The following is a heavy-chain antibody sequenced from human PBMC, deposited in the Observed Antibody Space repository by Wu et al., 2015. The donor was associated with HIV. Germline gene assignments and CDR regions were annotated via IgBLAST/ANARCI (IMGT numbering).Heavy chain of an antibody. D-gene: IGHD1-26*01. CDR2: IIPMFGTA. CDR1: GGIFSSYG. V-gene: IGHV1-69*13. CDR3: RERSGSYIPFDY. J-gene: IGHJ4*02. Sequence: QVQLVQSGAEVKKPGSSVKVSCKASGGIFSSYGISWVRQAPGQGLEWMGRIIPMFGTADYAQKFQGRVTITADESTTTAYMEMDSLRFEDTAVYYCRERSGSYIPFDYVGQGTLVTVSS.